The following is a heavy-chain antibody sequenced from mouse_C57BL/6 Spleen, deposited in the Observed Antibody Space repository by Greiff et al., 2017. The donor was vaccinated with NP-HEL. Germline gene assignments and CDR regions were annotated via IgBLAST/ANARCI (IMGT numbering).Heavy chain of an antibody. J-gene: IGHJ3*01. CDR1: GYAFTNYL. V-gene: IGHV1-54*01. Sequence: QVQLKQSGAELVRPGTSVKVSCKASGYAFTNYLIEWVKQRPGQGLEWIGVINPGSGGTNYNEKFKGKATLTADKSSSTAYMQLSSLTSEDSAVYFCARSGYDYPWFAYWGQGTLVTVSA. CDR3: ARSGYDYPWFAY. CDR2: INPGSGGT. D-gene: IGHD2-4*01.